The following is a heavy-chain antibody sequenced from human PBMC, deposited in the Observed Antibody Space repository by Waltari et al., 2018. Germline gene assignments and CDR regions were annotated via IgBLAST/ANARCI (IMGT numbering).Heavy chain of an antibody. D-gene: IGHD6-13*01. CDR2: IYYSGST. V-gene: IGHV4-59*01. Sequence: QVQLQESGPGLVKPSETLSLTCTVSGGSISSYYWSWIRQPPGKGLEWIGYIYYSGSTNYNPSLKSRVTISVDTSKNQFSLKLSSVTAADTAVYYCAIVSSWYGEGYWGQGTLVTVSS. CDR3: AIVSSWYGEGY. CDR1: GGSISSYY. J-gene: IGHJ4*02.